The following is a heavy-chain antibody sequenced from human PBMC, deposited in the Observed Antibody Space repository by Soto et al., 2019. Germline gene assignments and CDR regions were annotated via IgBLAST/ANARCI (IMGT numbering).Heavy chain of an antibody. J-gene: IGHJ4*02. V-gene: IGHV1-3*01. D-gene: IGHD3-10*01. CDR3: AREYYYGSGGAY. Sequence: ASVKVSCKASGYTFTSYAMHWVRQAPGQRLEWMGWINAVNGNTNYSQKFQGRVTITTDKSTSTAYMELSSLRSEDTAVYYCAREYYYGSGGAYWGQGTLVTVSS. CDR2: INAVNGNT. CDR1: GYTFTSYA.